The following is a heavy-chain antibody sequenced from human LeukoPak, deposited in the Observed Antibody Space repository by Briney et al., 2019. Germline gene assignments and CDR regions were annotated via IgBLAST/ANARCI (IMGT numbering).Heavy chain of an antibody. D-gene: IGHD3-22*01. CDR1: GGTFSSYA. CDR3: ARGSDYYDSGDFDY. Sequence: SVTVSCKASGGTFSSYAISWVRQAPGQGLEWMGGIIPIFGTANYAQKFQGRVTITADESTSTAYMELSSLRSEDTAVYYCARGSDYYDSGDFDYWGQGTLVTVSS. V-gene: IGHV1-69*13. J-gene: IGHJ4*02. CDR2: IIPIFGTA.